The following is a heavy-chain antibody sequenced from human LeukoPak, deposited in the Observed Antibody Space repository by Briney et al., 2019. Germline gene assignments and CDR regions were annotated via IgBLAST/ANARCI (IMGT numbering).Heavy chain of an antibody. CDR1: GGTFSSYA. CDR2: IIPIFGTA. Sequence: SVKVSCKXSGGTFSSYAISWVRQAPGQGLEWMGGIIPIFGTANYAQKFRGRVTITTDESTSTAYMELSSLRSEDTAVYYSAREELYYDSPNDAFDIWGQGTMVTVSS. V-gene: IGHV1-69*05. D-gene: IGHD3-22*01. CDR3: AREELYYDSPNDAFDI. J-gene: IGHJ3*02.